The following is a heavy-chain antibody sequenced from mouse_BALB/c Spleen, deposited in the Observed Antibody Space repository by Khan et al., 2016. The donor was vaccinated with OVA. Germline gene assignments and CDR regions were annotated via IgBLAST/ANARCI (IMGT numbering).Heavy chain of an antibody. D-gene: IGHD1-1*01. V-gene: IGHV5-6-5*01. CDR3: ARDYYYGTGYFDV. Sequence: DVMLVESGGGLVKPGGSLKLSCAASGFTFSSYAMSWVRQTPEKRLEWVASISSDGSTYYPDSVKGRFTISRDNARNILYLQMSSLRSEDTAMYYCARDYYYGTGYFDVWGAGTTVTVSS. J-gene: IGHJ1*01. CDR1: GFTFSSYA. CDR2: ISSDGST.